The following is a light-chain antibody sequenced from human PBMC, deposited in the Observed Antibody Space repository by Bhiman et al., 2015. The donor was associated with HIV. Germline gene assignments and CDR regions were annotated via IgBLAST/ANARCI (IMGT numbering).Light chain of an antibody. CDR3: QAWDSSTKI. V-gene: IGLV3-1*01. Sequence: SYELTQPPSVSVSPGQTATITCSGEKLGDKYTSWYQQKPGQSPVVVIYQDTKRPSGIPERFSGSNSGNTATLAISGTETMDEADYYCQAWDSSTKIFGGGTKLTVL. CDR2: QDT. J-gene: IGLJ2*01. CDR1: KLGDKY.